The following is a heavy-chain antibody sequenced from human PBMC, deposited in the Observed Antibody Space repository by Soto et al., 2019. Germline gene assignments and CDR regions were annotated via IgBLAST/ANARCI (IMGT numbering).Heavy chain of an antibody. CDR1: GYTLTELS. V-gene: IGHV1-24*01. J-gene: IGHJ4*02. CDR3: ATVDPFRYDSSGYYYFDY. Sequence: ASVKVSCKVSGYTLTELSMHWVRQAPGKGLEWMGGFDPEDGETIYAQKFQGRVTMTEDTSTDTAYMELSSLRSGDTAVYYCATVDPFRYDSSGYYYFDYWGQGTLVTVSS. D-gene: IGHD3-22*01. CDR2: FDPEDGET.